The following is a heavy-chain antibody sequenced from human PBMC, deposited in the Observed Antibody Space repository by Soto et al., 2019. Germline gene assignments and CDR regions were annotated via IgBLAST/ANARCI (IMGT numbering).Heavy chain of an antibody. CDR1: GYTFYSHS. CDR2: INAGNGNT. Sequence: VASVKVSCKASGYTFYSHSISWVRQAPGQRLEWMGWINAGNGNTKYSQKFQGRVTITRDTSASTAYMELSSLRSEDTAVYYCARGFVDSSGYFYYWGQGTLVTAPQ. CDR3: ARGFVDSSGYFYY. J-gene: IGHJ4*02. V-gene: IGHV1-3*01. D-gene: IGHD3-22*01.